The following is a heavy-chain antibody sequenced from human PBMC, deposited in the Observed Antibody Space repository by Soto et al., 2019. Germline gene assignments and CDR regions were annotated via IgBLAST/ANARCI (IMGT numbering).Heavy chain of an antibody. V-gene: IGHV1-3*04. CDR1: GYTFSNYS. J-gene: IGHJ4*02. CDR3: ASGGGYSYGFDY. CDR2: INTYNGNT. D-gene: IGHD5-18*01. Sequence: ASVKVSCKASGYTFSNYSIHWVRQAPGQRLEWMGWINTYNGNTKYSQKFQGRVTMTTDTSTSTAYMELRSLRSDDTAVYYCASGGGYSYGFDYWGQGTLVNVSS.